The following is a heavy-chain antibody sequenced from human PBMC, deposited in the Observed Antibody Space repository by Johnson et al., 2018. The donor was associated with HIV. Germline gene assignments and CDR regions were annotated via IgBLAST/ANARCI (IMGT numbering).Heavy chain of an antibody. D-gene: IGHD1-26*01. Sequence: QVQLVESGGGVVQPGRSLRLSCAASGFTFSSYAMHWVRQAPGKGLEWVAVISYDGINKYYADSVKGRFTISRDNSKNTLYLQMNSQRSEDTAVYYCAREEEWELTLVGVGAFDIWGQGTMVTVSS. V-gene: IGHV3-30*04. J-gene: IGHJ3*02. CDR1: GFTFSSYA. CDR3: AREEEWELTLVGVGAFDI. CDR2: ISYDGINK.